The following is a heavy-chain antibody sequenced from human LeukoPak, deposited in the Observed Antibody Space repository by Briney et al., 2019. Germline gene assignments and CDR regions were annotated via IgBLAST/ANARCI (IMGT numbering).Heavy chain of an antibody. CDR1: GYTFTDYY. D-gene: IGHD3-22*01. V-gene: IGHV1-2*02. Sequence: PRASVTVSCRASGYTFTDYYVSWVRQAPGHGLEWMGWVDPHSGGTKYAQKFQGRVTMTRDTSINAAYMELSRLRPDDTAVYYCAREYYDSSGRKHAFDIWGQGTMVTVSS. J-gene: IGHJ3*02. CDR3: AREYYDSSGRKHAFDI. CDR2: VDPHSGGT.